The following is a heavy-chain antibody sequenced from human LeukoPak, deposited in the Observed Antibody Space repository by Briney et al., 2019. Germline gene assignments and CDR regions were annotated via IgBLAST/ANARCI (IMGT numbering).Heavy chain of an antibody. CDR2: IKQDGSEK. CDR3: AGDAGGLNGGRFGYYFYH. Sequence: GGSLRLSCAASGFTFSSYWMNWVRQAPGMGLEWVAKIKQDGSEKYYVDSVKGRFTISRDKSKNTLYLQMNSLRAEDTAVYYCAGDAGGLNGGRFGYYFYHWGQGTLVTVSS. J-gene: IGHJ4*02. CDR1: GFTFSSYW. V-gene: IGHV3-7*01. D-gene: IGHD7-27*01.